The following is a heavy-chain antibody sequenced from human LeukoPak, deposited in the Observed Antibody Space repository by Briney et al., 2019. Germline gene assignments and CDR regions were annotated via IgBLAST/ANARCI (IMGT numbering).Heavy chain of an antibody. Sequence: SETLSLTCAVYGGSFSGYYWSWIRQPPGKGLEWIANIYYSGTPYYNPSLKSRVIISVDTSKNQFSLKLRSVTATDTAVYFCAKTTQQLFDFWGQGTLVTVTS. CDR1: GGSFSGYY. V-gene: IGHV4-34*01. CDR3: AKTTQQLFDF. J-gene: IGHJ4*02. D-gene: IGHD6-13*01. CDR2: IYYSGTP.